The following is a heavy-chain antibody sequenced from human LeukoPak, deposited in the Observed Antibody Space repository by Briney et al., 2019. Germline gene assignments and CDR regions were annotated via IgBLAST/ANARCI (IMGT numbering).Heavy chain of an antibody. V-gene: IGHV3-48*04. J-gene: IGHJ4*02. CDR1: GFTFSSYS. CDR2: ISSSSTI. Sequence: GGSLRLSCAASGFTFSSYSMNWVRQAPGKGLEWVSYISSSSTIYYADSVKGRFTISRDNAKNSLYLQMNSLRAEDTAVYYCATLRLGYWGQGTLVTVSS. CDR3: ATLRLGY.